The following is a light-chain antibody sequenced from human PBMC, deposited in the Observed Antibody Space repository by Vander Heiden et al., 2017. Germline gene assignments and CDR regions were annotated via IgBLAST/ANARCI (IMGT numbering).Light chain of an antibody. CDR3: QSYDSSLSGYV. J-gene: IGLJ1*01. CDR2: ANS. CDR1: SSNIGAGYD. V-gene: IGLV1-40*01. Sequence: QSVLTQPPSVSGAPVQRVTISCTGSSSNIGAGYDVHWYQQLPGTAPKLLIYANSNRPSGVPDRCSGSKSGTSASLAITGLQAEDEADYYCQSYDSSLSGYVFGTGTKVTVL.